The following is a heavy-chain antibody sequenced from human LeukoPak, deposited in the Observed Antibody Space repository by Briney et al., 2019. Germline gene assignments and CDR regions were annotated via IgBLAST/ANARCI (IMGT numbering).Heavy chain of an antibody. J-gene: IGHJ4*02. Sequence: GGSLRLSCAASGFTFSSYAMSWVRQAPGKGLEWVSAISGSGGSTYYADSVKGRFTISRDNSKNTLYLQMNSLRAEDTAVYYCAKGLITYYYDSSGFAYWGQGTLVTVSS. CDR3: AKGLITYYYDSSGFAY. V-gene: IGHV3-23*01. CDR2: ISGSGGST. CDR1: GFTFSSYA. D-gene: IGHD3-22*01.